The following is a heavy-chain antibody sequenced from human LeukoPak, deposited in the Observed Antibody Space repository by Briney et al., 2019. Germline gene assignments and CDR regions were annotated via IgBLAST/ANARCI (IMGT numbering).Heavy chain of an antibody. D-gene: IGHD1-26*01. J-gene: IGHJ4*02. Sequence: GGSLRLSCAASGFTFGSYSMNWVRQAPGKGLEWVSSISSSSSYIYYADSVKGRFTISRDNAKNSLYLQMNSLRAEDTAVYYCARDVGWELLFDYWGQGTLVTVSS. CDR1: GFTFGSYS. CDR2: ISSSSSYI. CDR3: ARDVGWELLFDY. V-gene: IGHV3-21*01.